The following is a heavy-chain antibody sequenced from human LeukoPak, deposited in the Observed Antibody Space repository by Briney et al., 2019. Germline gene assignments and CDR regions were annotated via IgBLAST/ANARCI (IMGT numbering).Heavy chain of an antibody. Sequence: GASVKVSCKASGYTFTGYYLHWVRQAPGQGLEWMGIINPGEGNTNYAQKFQGRVTMTRDTSTNTVYMELSSLRSEDTAVYYCARAGDSTGYYLGSRFDFWGQGTLVTVSS. D-gene: IGHD3-22*01. V-gene: IGHV1-46*01. CDR1: GYTFTGYY. J-gene: IGHJ4*02. CDR3: ARAGDSTGYYLGSRFDF. CDR2: INPGEGNT.